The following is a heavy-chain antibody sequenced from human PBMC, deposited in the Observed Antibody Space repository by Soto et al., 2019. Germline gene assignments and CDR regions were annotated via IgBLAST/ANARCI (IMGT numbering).Heavy chain of an antibody. CDR1: GGSVSGSY. D-gene: IGHD6-19*01. CDR3: ARSVAVPGAHIAY. V-gene: IGHV4-59*02. J-gene: IGHJ4*02. Sequence: ASETLSLTCSVSGGSVSGSYWSWFRQSPGKGLEWLGYVYYTGSTNYSPSLRSRVSISVDTSKNEFSLRLSSVTAADTAVYFCARSVAVPGAHIAYWGQGTQVTVSS. CDR2: VYYTGST.